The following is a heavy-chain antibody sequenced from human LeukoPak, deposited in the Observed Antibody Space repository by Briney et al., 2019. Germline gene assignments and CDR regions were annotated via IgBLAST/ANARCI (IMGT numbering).Heavy chain of an antibody. CDR2: LYSDGGRT. J-gene: IGHJ4*02. V-gene: IGHV3-74*01. CDR1: GFTFRSYW. D-gene: IGHD1-26*01. CDR3: ATSQYSGSYFAGY. Sequence: PGGSLRLSCAASGFTFRSYWMNWVRQYPGKGLVWLSRLYSDGGRTTYADSVKGRFTISGDNARNTLYLQMNSLGAEDTAVYYCATSQYSGSYFAGYWGQGTLVTVSS.